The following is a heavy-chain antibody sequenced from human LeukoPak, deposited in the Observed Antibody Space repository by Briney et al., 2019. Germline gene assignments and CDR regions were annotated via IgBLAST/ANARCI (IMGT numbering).Heavy chain of an antibody. J-gene: IGHJ6*04. Sequence: SGTLSVTCAVSGGSISSRNWWRWVRQPPGKGLEWIGEIYHSGSTNYNPSLKSRVTISLDKSKNQFSLKLSSVTAADTAVYYCARGGLRYFDWSKDYYYYSYGMDVWGKGTTVTVSS. D-gene: IGHD3-9*01. CDR3: ARGGLRYFDWSKDYYYYSYGMDV. CDR1: GGSISSRNW. CDR2: IYHSGST. V-gene: IGHV4-4*02.